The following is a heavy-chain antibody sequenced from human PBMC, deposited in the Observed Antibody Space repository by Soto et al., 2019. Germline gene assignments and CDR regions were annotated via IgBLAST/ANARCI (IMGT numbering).Heavy chain of an antibody. CDR1: GGTFSTNT. CDR2: IMPIFGSA. Sequence: ASVKVSCKASGGTFSTNTISWVRHAPGQGLEWMGGIMPIFGSANYAQKFQGRVTITADEYTRTVYMELSRLRSEDTAVYYCARQFDSDTSGYYYAYWGQGTMVTVSS. CDR3: ARQFDSDTSGYYYAY. J-gene: IGHJ4*02. D-gene: IGHD3-22*01. V-gene: IGHV1-69*13.